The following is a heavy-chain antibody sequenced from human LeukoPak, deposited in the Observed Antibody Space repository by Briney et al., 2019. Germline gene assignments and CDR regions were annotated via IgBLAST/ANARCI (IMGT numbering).Heavy chain of an antibody. CDR3: AREVSEGFDF. Sequence: GGSLRLSCAASGFTFNSYGMHWVRQAPGKGLEWVSSFGTRSTSIYHAGSVKGRFAISRDNAKNSLYLQMNSLRAEDTAVYYCAREVSEGFDFWGQGTLVTVSS. CDR1: GFTFNSYG. D-gene: IGHD3-22*01. V-gene: IGHV3-21*01. J-gene: IGHJ4*02. CDR2: FGTRSTSI.